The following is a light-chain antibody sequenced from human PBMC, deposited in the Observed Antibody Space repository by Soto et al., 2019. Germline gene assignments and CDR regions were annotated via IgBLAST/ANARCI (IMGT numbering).Light chain of an antibody. CDR3: CSNAGSNTVV. CDR1: SSDIGNYNL. Sequence: QSALTQPASVSGSPGQSSTISCTGTSSDIGNYNLVSWYQQHPDKAPKLMIYEVTKRPSGVSNRFSGSKSGNTASLTISGLQAEDEADYYCCSNAGSNTVVFGGGTKVTVL. V-gene: IGLV2-23*02. J-gene: IGLJ2*01. CDR2: EVT.